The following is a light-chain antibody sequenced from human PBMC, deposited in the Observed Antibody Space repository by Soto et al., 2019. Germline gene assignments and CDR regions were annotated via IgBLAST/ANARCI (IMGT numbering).Light chain of an antibody. CDR3: QQRSNWPPET. J-gene: IGKJ1*01. V-gene: IGKV3-11*01. CDR2: DAS. Sequence: EKVLTQSPATLSVSPGESATLSCRASQSVSSNLAWYQQKPGQAPRLLIYDASNRATGIPARFSGSGSGTDFTLTISSLEPEDFAVYYCQQRSNWPPETFGQGTKVDIK. CDR1: QSVSSN.